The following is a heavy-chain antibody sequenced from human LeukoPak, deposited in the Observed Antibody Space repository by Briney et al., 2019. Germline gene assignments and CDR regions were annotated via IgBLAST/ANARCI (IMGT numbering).Heavy chain of an antibody. CDR2: ISYDGSNK. CDR1: GFTFSSYA. V-gene: IGHV3-30-3*01. CDR3: ARSPDDLGYYYGMDV. Sequence: GGSLRLSCAASGFTFSSYAMPWVRQAPGKGLEWVAVISYDGSNKYYADSVKGRFTISRDNSKNTLYLQMSSLRAEDTAVYYCARSPDDLGYYYGMDVWGQGTTVTVSS. J-gene: IGHJ6*02. D-gene: IGHD3-3*01.